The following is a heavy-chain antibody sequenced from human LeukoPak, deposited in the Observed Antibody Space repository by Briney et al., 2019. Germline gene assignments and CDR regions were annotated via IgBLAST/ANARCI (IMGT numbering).Heavy chain of an antibody. CDR1: GFTFSSYE. D-gene: IGHD5-24*01. V-gene: IGHV3-48*03. CDR3: ARGDVISKQDYNLDY. Sequence: GGSLRLSCAASGFTFSSYEMNWVRQAPGKGLEWVSYISSSGSTIYYADSVKGRFTISRDNAKNSLYLQMNSLRAEDTAVYYWARGDVISKQDYNLDYGDRGTLVTVS. CDR2: ISSSGSTI. J-gene: IGHJ4*02.